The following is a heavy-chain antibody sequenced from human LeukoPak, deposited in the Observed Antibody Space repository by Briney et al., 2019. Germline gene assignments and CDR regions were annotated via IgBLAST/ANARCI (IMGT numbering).Heavy chain of an antibody. CDR2: ISGYNGNT. J-gene: IGHJ4*02. D-gene: IGHD2-21*01. V-gene: IGHV1-18*01. CDR1: GYTFSSYG. Sequence: ASVKVSCKTSGYTFSSYGTSRLRQAPGQGLGWMGWISGYNGNTNYLQKFQGRVTMTTDTSTSTLHLEVRSLRSDDTAVYYCARDNGHKSVDYWGQGTLVTVSS. CDR3: ARDNGHKSVDY.